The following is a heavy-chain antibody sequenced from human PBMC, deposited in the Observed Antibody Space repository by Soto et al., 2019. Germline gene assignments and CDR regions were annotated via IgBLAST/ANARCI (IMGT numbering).Heavy chain of an antibody. V-gene: IGHV5-51*01. Sequence: PGESLKISCKGSGYSFTSYWIGWVRQMPGKGLEWMGTIYPGDSDTRYSPSFQGQVTISADKSISTAYLQWSSLKASDTAMYYCARRYSSSSGRYYYGMDVWGQGTTVTVSS. CDR2: IYPGDSDT. J-gene: IGHJ6*02. CDR3: ARRYSSSSGRYYYGMDV. D-gene: IGHD6-6*01. CDR1: GYSFTSYW.